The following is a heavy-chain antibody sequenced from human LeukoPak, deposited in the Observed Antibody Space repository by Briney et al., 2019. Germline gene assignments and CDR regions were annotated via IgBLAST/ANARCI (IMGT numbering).Heavy chain of an antibody. Sequence: GGSLRLSCAASGFTFSSYAMSWVRQAPGKGLEWVSAISGSGGSTYYADSVKGRFTISRDNSKNTLYLQMNSLRAEDTAVYYCAKGVVVSYYYYYMDVWGKGTTVTISS. CDR3: AKGVVVSYYYYYMDV. CDR1: GFTFSSYA. J-gene: IGHJ6*03. V-gene: IGHV3-23*01. CDR2: ISGSGGST. D-gene: IGHD3-22*01.